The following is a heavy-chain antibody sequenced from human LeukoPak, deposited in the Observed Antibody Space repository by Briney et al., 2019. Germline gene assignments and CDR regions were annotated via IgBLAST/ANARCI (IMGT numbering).Heavy chain of an antibody. CDR1: GFAFSSYW. J-gene: IGHJ4*02. CDR2: ISPDGSAE. Sequence: GGSLRLSCVASGFAFSSYWMSWVRQAPGKGLELVANISPDGSAENYVDSVRGRFAISRDNAKRSLYLQMNSLSPEDTAVYYCANQAYSQFDYWGQGTLVSVSS. D-gene: IGHD4-11*01. V-gene: IGHV3-7*01. CDR3: ANQAYSQFDY.